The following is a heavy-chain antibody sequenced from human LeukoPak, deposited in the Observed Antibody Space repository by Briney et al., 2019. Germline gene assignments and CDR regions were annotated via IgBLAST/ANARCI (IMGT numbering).Heavy chain of an antibody. V-gene: IGHV1-69*02. CDR1: GGTFSSYT. D-gene: IGHD4-17*01. Sequence: SVKVSCKASGGTFSSYTISWVRQAPGQGLEWMGRIIPILGIANYAQKLQGRVTITADKSTSTAYMELSWLRSDDTAVYYCARQNGPHYALDYWGQGTLVTVSS. CDR3: ARQNGPHYALDY. J-gene: IGHJ4*02. CDR2: IIPILGIA.